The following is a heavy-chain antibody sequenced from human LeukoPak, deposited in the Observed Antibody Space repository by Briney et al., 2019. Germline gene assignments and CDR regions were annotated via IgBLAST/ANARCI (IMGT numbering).Heavy chain of an antibody. J-gene: IGHJ4*02. CDR2: FDPEDGET. D-gene: IGHD4-17*01. V-gene: IGHV1-24*01. CDR3: ATGVLTTVTSFDY. Sequence: GESLKISCKVSGYTLTELSMHWVRQAPGKGLEWMGGFDPEDGETIYAQKFQGRVTMTEDTSTDTAYMELSSLRSEDTAVYYCATGVLTTVTSFDYWGQGTLVTVPS. CDR1: GYTLTELS.